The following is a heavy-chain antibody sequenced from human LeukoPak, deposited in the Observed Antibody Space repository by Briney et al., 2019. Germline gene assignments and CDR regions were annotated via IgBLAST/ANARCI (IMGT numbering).Heavy chain of an antibody. CDR1: GFTFSSYA. Sequence: GGSLRLSCTGSGFTFSSYAMSWVRQAPGKGLEWVSAISGSGGSTYYADSVKGRFTISRDNSKNTLYLQMNSLRAEDTAVYYCAKVGRFLEWSQVSYGMDVWGQGTTVTVSS. J-gene: IGHJ6*02. D-gene: IGHD3-3*01. CDR2: ISGSGGST. CDR3: AKVGRFLEWSQVSYGMDV. V-gene: IGHV3-23*01.